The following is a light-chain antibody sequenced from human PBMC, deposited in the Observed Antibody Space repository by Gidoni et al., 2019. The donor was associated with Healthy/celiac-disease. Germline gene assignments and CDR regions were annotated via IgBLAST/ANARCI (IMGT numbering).Light chain of an antibody. J-gene: IGLJ2*01. CDR3: CSYAGSSTYVV. V-gene: IGLV2-23*01. CDR2: EGS. CDR1: SSDVGSYNL. Sequence: QSALTQPASVSGSPGPSITISCPGTSSDVGSYNLVSWYQQHPGKAPKLMIYEGSKRPSGVSNRFSGSKSGNKASRTIAGLQAEDEADYYGCSYAGSSTYVVFGGGTKLTVL.